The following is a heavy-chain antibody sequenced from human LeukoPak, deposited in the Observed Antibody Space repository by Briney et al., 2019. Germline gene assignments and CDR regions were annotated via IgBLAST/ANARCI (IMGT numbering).Heavy chain of an antibody. Sequence: PSETLSLTCTVSGGSISSYYWSWIRQPPGKGLEWIGYIYYSGSTNYNPSLKSRVTISVDTSKNQFSLKLSSVTAADTAVYYCARNSNRRDGYNYRARAFDIWGQGTMVTVSS. CDR2: IYYSGST. CDR3: ARNSNRRDGYNYRARAFDI. CDR1: GGSISSYY. J-gene: IGHJ3*02. V-gene: IGHV4-59*01. D-gene: IGHD5-24*01.